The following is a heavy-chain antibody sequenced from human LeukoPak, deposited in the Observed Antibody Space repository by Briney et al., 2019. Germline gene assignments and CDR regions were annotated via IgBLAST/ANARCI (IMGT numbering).Heavy chain of an antibody. Sequence: GGSLRLSCAASGFTFSSYWMHWVRQAPGKGLVWVSRVNSDGSSTGYADSVKGRFTISRDNAKNTLYLQLNSLRAEDTALYYCARETSGSSDYWGQGTLVTVSS. D-gene: IGHD3-22*01. V-gene: IGHV3-74*01. CDR1: GFTFSSYW. J-gene: IGHJ4*02. CDR3: ARETSGSSDY. CDR2: VNSDGSST.